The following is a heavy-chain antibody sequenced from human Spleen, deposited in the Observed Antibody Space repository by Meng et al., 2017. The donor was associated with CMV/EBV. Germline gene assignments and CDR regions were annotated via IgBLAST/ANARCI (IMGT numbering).Heavy chain of an antibody. D-gene: IGHD6-13*01. J-gene: IGHJ4*02. Sequence: GGSLRLSCAASGFTFGPYTMNWVRQAPGKGLEWVSSIGSSGKYVYYADSVKGRFTSSRDNAKDSLYLQMNILTAADTAVYYCARGGHSSSWYLGYWGQGTLVTVSS. CDR3: ARGGHSSSWYLGY. V-gene: IGHV3-21*01. CDR1: GFTFGPYT. CDR2: IGSSGKYV.